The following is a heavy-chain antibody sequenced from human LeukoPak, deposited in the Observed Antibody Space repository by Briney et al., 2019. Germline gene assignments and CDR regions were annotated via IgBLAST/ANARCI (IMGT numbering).Heavy chain of an antibody. CDR3: ARDYDYGDYPGY. J-gene: IGHJ4*02. Sequence: GGSLRLSCAASGFTLSSYSMSWVRQAPGKGLEWVSGINWNGGRTGYADSVKGRFTISRDNAKNSLYLQMNSLRAEDTALYYCARDYDYGDYPGYWGQGTLVTVSS. CDR1: GFTLSSYS. D-gene: IGHD4-17*01. CDR2: INWNGGRT. V-gene: IGHV3-20*04.